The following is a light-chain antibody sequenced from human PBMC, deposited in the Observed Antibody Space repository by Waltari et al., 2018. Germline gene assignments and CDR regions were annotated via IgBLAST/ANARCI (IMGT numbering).Light chain of an antibody. CDR3: QQRKTWPIT. CDR1: QSVSSV. J-gene: IGKJ5*01. CDR2: DAS. Sequence: EIVLTQSPATLSLSPGERATLSCRASQSVSSVLAWYQQKRGQAPRLLIYDASTRATGIPARFSCSGSGTDFTLTISSLEPEDFAVYYCQQRKTWPITFGQGTRLEIK. V-gene: IGKV3-11*01.